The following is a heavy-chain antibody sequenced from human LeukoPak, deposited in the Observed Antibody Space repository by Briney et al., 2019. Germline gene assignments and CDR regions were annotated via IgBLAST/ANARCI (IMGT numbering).Heavy chain of an antibody. CDR2: IKQDGSEK. CDR3: VLPLIR. Sequence: GGSLRLSCAASGFPFSSHWMSWVRQAPGKGLEWVANIKQDGSEKYYVDSVKGRFTISRDNAKNSLYLQMNSLRAEDTAVYYCVLPLIRWGQGTLVSVSS. D-gene: IGHD3-16*01. V-gene: IGHV3-7*01. J-gene: IGHJ4*02. CDR1: GFPFSSHW.